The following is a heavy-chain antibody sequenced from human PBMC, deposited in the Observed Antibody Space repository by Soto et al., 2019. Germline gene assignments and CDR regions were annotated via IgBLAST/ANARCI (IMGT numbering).Heavy chain of an antibody. J-gene: IGHJ6*02. Sequence: GGSLRLSCAASGFTFDDYAMHWVRQAPGKGLEWVSGISWNSGSIGYADSVKGRFTISRDNAKNSLYLQMNSLRAEDTALYYCAKGVAAEYYYYYGMDVWGQGTTVTVSS. D-gene: IGHD2-21*01. CDR1: GFTFDDYA. CDR2: ISWNSGSI. V-gene: IGHV3-9*01. CDR3: AKGVAAEYYYYYGMDV.